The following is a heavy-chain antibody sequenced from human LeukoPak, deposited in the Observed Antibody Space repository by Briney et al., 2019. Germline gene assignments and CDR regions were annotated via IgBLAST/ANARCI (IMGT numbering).Heavy chain of an antibody. D-gene: IGHD3-22*01. V-gene: IGHV7-4-1*02. CDR2: INPNTANP. CDR1: GYTFTSYA. CDR3: ARGAKDSSGYSPTYAFDI. J-gene: IGHJ3*02. Sequence: ASVKVSCKASGYTFTSYAMNWVRQAPGQGLEWMGWINPNTANPTYAQDFTGRSVFSLDTSVNTAYLQISSLKAEDTAVYYCARGAKDSSGYSPTYAFDIWGQGTMVTVSS.